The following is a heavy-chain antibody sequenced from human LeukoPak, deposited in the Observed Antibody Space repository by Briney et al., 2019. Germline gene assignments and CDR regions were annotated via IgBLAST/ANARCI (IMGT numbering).Heavy chain of an antibody. J-gene: IGHJ6*04. Sequence: PGGSLRLSCAASGFSFSSYEMSWVRQAPGKGLEWVSYISSSGSTIYYADSVKGRFTISRDNAKNSLYLQMNSLRAEDTAVYYCAELGITMIGGVWGKGTTVTISS. D-gene: IGHD3-10*02. CDR3: AELGITMIGGV. CDR2: ISSSGSTI. CDR1: GFSFSSYE. V-gene: IGHV3-48*03.